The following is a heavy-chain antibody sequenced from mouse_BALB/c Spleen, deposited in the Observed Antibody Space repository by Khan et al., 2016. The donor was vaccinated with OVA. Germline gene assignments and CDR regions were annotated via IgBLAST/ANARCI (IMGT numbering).Heavy chain of an antibody. Sequence: QVRLQPSGAELARPGASVKLSCKASGSTFTDYYINWVKQRTGQGLEWIGEISPGSGDIYYNERFQGKATLTADKSSSTAYMQLSSLPSEASAVYCCARRNYFGYTFAYWGQGTLGTVAA. J-gene: IGHJ3*01. CDR3: ARRNYFGYTFAY. D-gene: IGHD1-2*01. CDR1: GSTFTDYY. CDR2: ISPGSGDI. V-gene: IGHV1-77*01.